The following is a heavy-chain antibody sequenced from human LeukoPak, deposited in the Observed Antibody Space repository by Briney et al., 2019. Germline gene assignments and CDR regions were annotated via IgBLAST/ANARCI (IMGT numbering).Heavy chain of an antibody. CDR2: IYTSGST. D-gene: IGHD5-18*01. CDR1: GGSISSGSYY. Sequence: SQTLSLTCTVSGGSISSGSYYWSWIRQPAGKGLEWIGRIYTSGSTNCNPSLKSRVTISVDTSKNQFSLKLSSVTAADTAVYYCAGGYSYGPDAFDIWGQGTMVTVSS. CDR3: AGGYSYGPDAFDI. J-gene: IGHJ3*02. V-gene: IGHV4-61*02.